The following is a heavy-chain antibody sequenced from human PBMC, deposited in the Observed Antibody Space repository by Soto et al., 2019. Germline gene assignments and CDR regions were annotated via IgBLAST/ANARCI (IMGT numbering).Heavy chain of an antibody. V-gene: IGHV3-7*03. D-gene: IGHD5-12*01. J-gene: IGHJ4*02. Sequence: GGSLRLSCAASGFTFTNYWRSWVRQAPGKGLEWVAKIKQDGSVKEYVDSVKGRFTISRDNAESSLFLVMNSLRAEDTAVYYCARYRYGAYDLDYWGQGTLVTVYS. CDR1: GFTFTNYW. CDR3: ARYRYGAYDLDY. CDR2: IKQDGSVK.